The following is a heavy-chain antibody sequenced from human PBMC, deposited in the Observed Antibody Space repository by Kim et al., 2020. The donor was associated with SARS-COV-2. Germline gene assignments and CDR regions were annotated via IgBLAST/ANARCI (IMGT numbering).Heavy chain of an antibody. CDR1: GGNFSSYA. CDR2: FIPIFGTA. CDR3: ARDRHYDSTGTEFDY. D-gene: IGHD3-22*01. V-gene: IGHV1-69*13. Sequence: SVKVSCKASGGNFSSYAITWVRQAPGQGLEWMGGFIPIFGTANYAQKFQGRVTVTADESTSTAYMELSSLRSEDTAVYYCARDRHYDSTGTEFDYWGQGTLVTVSS. J-gene: IGHJ4*02.